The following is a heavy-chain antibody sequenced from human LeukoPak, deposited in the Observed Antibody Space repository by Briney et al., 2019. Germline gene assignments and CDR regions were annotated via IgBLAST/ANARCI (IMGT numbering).Heavy chain of an antibody. CDR1: GFAFDDYA. J-gene: IGHJ3*02. D-gene: IGHD5-18*01. CDR2: ISWNSGSI. V-gene: IGHV3-9*03. CDR3: AKARGYNYGRDAFDI. Sequence: GRSLRLSRAASGFAFDDYAMHWVRQAPGKGLEWVPGISWNSGSIGYADSVKGRFTISRDNAKNSLYLQMNSLRAEDMALYYCAKARGYNYGRDAFDIWGQGTMVTVSS.